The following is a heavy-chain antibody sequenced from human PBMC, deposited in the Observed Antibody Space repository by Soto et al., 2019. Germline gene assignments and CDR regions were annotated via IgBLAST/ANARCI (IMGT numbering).Heavy chain of an antibody. CDR1: GGTFSSYT. V-gene: IGHV1-69*08. J-gene: IGHJ4*02. CDR3: ARDAGDFWSGYYHHY. CDR2: IIPILGIA. Sequence: QVQLVQSGAEVKKPGSSVQVSCKASGGTFSSYTISWVRQAPGQGLEWMGRIIPILGIANYAQKFQGRVTITADKSTSTAYMELSSLRSEDTAVYYCARDAGDFWSGYYHHYWGQGTLVTFSS. D-gene: IGHD3-3*01.